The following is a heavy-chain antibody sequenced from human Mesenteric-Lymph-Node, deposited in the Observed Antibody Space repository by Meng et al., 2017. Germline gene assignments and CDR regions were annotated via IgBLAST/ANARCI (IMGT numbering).Heavy chain of an antibody. CDR1: GGSTTSTSYY. J-gene: IGHJ4*02. Sequence: QRQRQEAGPGLVKPSETLSLTCTVSGGSTTSTSYYWDWIRQSPAKGLEWIGYIHHSGSAYYNPSLKSRVSISVDTSKNQFSLNLNSMTAADTAVYYCASFDHIPRRNYFDYWGQGTLVTVSS. V-gene: IGHV4-30-4*08. CDR3: ASFDHIPRRNYFDY. D-gene: IGHD2-21*01. CDR2: IHHSGSA.